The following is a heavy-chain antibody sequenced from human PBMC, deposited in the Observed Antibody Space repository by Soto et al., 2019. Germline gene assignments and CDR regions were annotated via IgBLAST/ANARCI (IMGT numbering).Heavy chain of an antibody. CDR1: GFTFSSYA. CDR2: ISGSGGST. J-gene: IGHJ6*02. Sequence: GSLRLSCAASGFTFSSYAMSWVRQAPGKGLEWVSAISGSGGSTYYADSVKGRFTISRDNSKNTLYLQMNSLRAEDTAVYYCAKGLLWFGESINSYGMDVWGQGTTVTVSS. V-gene: IGHV3-23*01. D-gene: IGHD3-10*01. CDR3: AKGLLWFGESINSYGMDV.